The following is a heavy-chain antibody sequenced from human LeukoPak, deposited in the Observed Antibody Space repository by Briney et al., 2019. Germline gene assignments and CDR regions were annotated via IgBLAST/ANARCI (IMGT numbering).Heavy chain of an antibody. Sequence: SETLSLTCTVSGGSISSSSYYWGWIRQPPGKGLEWIGSIYYSGSTYYNPSLKSRVTISVDTSKNQFSLKLSSMTAADTAVYYCARNAGTPYGSGSYYNDYWGQGTLVTVSS. V-gene: IGHV4-39*07. CDR2: IYYSGST. J-gene: IGHJ4*02. CDR1: GGSISSSSYY. D-gene: IGHD3-10*01. CDR3: ARNAGTPYGSGSYYNDY.